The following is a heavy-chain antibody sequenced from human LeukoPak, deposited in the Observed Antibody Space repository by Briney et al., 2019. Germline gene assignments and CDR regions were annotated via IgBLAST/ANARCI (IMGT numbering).Heavy chain of an antibody. V-gene: IGHV3-7*01. J-gene: IGHJ6*02. D-gene: IGHD6-13*01. CDR2: IKQDGSEK. CDR3: ARGKGSYSSSWYPFYYYYYGMDV. CDR1: GFTFSSYW. Sequence: PGGSLRLSCAAPGFTFSSYWISWVRQAPGKGLEWVANIKQDGSEKYYVDSVKGRFTISRDNAKNSLCLQMNSLRAEDTAVYYCARGKGSYSSSWYPFYYYYYGMDVWGPGNTVTVSS.